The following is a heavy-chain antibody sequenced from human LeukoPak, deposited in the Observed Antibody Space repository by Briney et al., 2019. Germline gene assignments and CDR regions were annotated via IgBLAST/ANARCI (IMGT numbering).Heavy chain of an antibody. CDR1: GLTVSSNY. CDR2: ISASGST. V-gene: IGHV3-66*01. CDR3: TREAYSSGWCYLDF. J-gene: IGHJ4*02. D-gene: IGHD6-19*01. Sequence: GGSLRLSCAASGLTVSSNYMSWVRQAVGMGRAWVSLISASGSTSYEDSVKVRFTCSRDNSKNTLFLQMNNLGAEDTAVYYGTREAYSSGWCYLDFWGQGTLVTVSS.